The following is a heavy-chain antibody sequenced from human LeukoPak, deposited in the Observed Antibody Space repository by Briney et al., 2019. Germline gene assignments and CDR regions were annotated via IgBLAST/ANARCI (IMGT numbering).Heavy chain of an antibody. CDR3: ARHAPVEPPARAFDD. CDR1: SGSFSGYY. CDR2: INHSGST. D-gene: IGHD2-2*01. J-gene: IGHJ4*01. V-gene: IGHV4-34*01. Sequence: SETLSLTCAVYSGSFSGYYWSWIRQPPGKGLEWIGEINHSGSTNYNPSLESRVTISVDTSKNQFSLRLNSVTAADTAVYYCARHAPVEPPARAFDDWGHGNLVAVSS.